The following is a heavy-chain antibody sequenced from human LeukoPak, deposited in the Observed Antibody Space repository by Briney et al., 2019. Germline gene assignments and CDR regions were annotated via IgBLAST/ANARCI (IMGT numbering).Heavy chain of an antibody. CDR2: ISSSGSTI. CDR3: AELGITMIGGV. CDR1: GFTFGDYA. J-gene: IGHJ6*04. V-gene: IGHV3-48*03. D-gene: IGHD3-10*02. Sequence: GGSLRLSCTASGFTFGDYAMNWVRQAPGKGLEWVSYISSSGSTIYYADSVKGRFTISRDNAKNSLYLQMNSLRAEDTAVYYCAELGITMIGGVWGKGTTVTVSS.